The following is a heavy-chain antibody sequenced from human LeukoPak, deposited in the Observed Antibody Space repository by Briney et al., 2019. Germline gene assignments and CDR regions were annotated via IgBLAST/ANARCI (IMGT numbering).Heavy chain of an antibody. D-gene: IGHD2-2*01. CDR2: IYYSGST. Sequence: SETLSLTCTVSGGSISSSSYYWGWICQPPGKGLEWIGSIYYSGSTYYNPSLKSRVTISVDTSKNQFSLKLSSVTAADTAVYYCARQVVVVPAAKGGWFDPWGQGTLVTVSS. V-gene: IGHV4-39*01. CDR3: ARQVVVVPAAKGGWFDP. CDR1: GGSISSSSYY. J-gene: IGHJ5*02.